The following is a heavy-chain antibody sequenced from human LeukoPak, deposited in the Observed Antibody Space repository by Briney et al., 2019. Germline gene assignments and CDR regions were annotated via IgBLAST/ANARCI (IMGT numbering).Heavy chain of an antibody. CDR1: GFIRSSNS. CDR2: IYSGDST. V-gene: IGHV3-53*01. Sequence: TGQSLRLSPAASGFIRSSNSMSWVPQAPRKGLEWVSVIYSGDSTYYADSVKGRFTISRDNSKNTLYLQMNSLRAEDTAVDYCARDLQEWGQGTLVTVSS. CDR3: ARDLQE. J-gene: IGHJ4*02.